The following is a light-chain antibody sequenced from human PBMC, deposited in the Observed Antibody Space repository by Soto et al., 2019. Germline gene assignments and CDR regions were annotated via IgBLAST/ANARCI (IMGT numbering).Light chain of an antibody. Sequence: QSVLTQHASVSGSPGQSIAISCTGSSSDVGIYNYVSWYQQHPGKVPKLIIYEVSNRPSGVSNRFSGSKSGNTASLTISGLQAEDEADYYCSSYTTSSTRVFGTGTKVTVL. J-gene: IGLJ1*01. CDR1: SSDVGIYNY. CDR3: SSYTTSSTRV. V-gene: IGLV2-14*01. CDR2: EVS.